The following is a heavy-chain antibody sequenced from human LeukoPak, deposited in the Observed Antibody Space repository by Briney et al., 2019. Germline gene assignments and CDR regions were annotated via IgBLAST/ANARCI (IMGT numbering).Heavy chain of an antibody. J-gene: IGHJ4*02. Sequence: GWSLRLSCAASGFTFDDYAMHWVRQAPGKGLEWVSGISWNSGSIGYADSVKGRFTMSRDNAKNSLYLQMNSLRAEDTALYYCAKDIGLDYGDYGSYFDYWGQGTLVSVSS. D-gene: IGHD4-17*01. CDR1: GFTFDDYA. CDR3: AKDIGLDYGDYGSYFDY. CDR2: ISWNSGSI. V-gene: IGHV3-9*01.